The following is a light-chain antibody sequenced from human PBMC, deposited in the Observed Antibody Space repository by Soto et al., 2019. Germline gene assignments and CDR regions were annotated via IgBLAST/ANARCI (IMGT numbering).Light chain of an antibody. CDR1: QSVTANY. CDR2: AAS. J-gene: IGKJ1*01. V-gene: IGKV3-20*01. CDR3: LQYGVPLWT. Sequence: EIALTQSPGTLSLSPGERATLSCRASQSVTANYLAWCQQRPGQAPRLLIYAASIGATGVPDRFSGSGSGTDFTLTISRLEPEDFAVYYCLQYGVPLWTFGQGTTVEIK.